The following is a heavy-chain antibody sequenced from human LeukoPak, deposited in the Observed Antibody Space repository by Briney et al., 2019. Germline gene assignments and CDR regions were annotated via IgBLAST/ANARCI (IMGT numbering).Heavy chain of an antibody. CDR1: GGSFSGYY. Sequence: SETLSLTCAVYGGSFSGYYWSWIRQPPGKGLEWIGEINHSGSTNYNPSLKSRVTISVDTSKNQFSLKLSSVTAADTAVYYCARDYRIPNYYDRRPDAFDIWGQGTMVTVSS. V-gene: IGHV4-34*01. CDR3: ARDYRIPNYYDRRPDAFDI. J-gene: IGHJ3*02. CDR2: INHSGST. D-gene: IGHD3-22*01.